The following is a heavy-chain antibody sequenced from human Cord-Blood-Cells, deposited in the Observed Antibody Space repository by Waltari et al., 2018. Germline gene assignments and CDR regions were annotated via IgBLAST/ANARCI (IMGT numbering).Heavy chain of an antibody. CDR2: ISYDGSNK. Sequence: QVQLVEPGGGVVQPGRSLSLSCAASGFTSRSYSMHWVRQTPGKGLEWVAVISYDGSNKYYADSVKGRFTISRDNSKNTLYLQMNSLRAEDTAVYYCAREGGGEYFDYWGQGTLVTVSS. V-gene: IGHV3-30-3*01. CDR1: GFTSRSYS. CDR3: AREGGGEYFDY. D-gene: IGHD3-16*01. J-gene: IGHJ4*02.